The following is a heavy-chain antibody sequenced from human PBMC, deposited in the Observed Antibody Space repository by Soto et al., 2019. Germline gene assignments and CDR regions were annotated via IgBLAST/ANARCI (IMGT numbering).Heavy chain of an antibody. CDR3: AREDPTLFFDY. CDR2: IIPIFGTT. Sequence: QVQLVQSGAAVKKPGSSVKVSCKASGGTFGTYGISWVRQAPGQGLKWMGGIIPIFGTTDYAQKFQGRVTITVDEATTTAYMELRSLRSEDTAVYYCAREDPTLFFDYWGQGTLVTVSS. D-gene: IGHD1-1*01. J-gene: IGHJ4*02. CDR1: GGTFGTYG. V-gene: IGHV1-69*01.